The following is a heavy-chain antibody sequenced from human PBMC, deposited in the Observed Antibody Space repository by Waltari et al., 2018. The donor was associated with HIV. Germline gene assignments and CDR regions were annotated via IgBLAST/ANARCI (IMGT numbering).Heavy chain of an antibody. J-gene: IGHJ4*02. CDR1: GYKFTNYG. CDR3: ARDHYYGSSGYYSDY. D-gene: IGHD3-22*01. CDR2: ISGYNGDT. Sequence: QVHLVQSGAELRKPGASVTVSCKASGYKFTNYGIKWVRQAPGQGLEWMGWISGYNGDTKYAQKVRGRVTMTTDTSTSTAYLEMGSLRFDDTAVYYCARDHYYGSSGYYSDYWGQGTLVTVSS. V-gene: IGHV1-18*01.